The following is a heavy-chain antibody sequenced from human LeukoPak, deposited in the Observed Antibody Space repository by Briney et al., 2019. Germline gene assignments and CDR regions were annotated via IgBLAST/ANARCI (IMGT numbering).Heavy chain of an antibody. CDR3: ARYVAVAGTGLVNYYYMDV. CDR2: INPNSGGT. V-gene: IGHV1-2*02. D-gene: IGHD6-19*01. CDR1: GYTFTGYY. J-gene: IGHJ6*03. Sequence: ASVKVSCKASGYTFTGYYMHWVRQAPGQGLEWMGWINPNSGGTNYAQKFQGRVTMTRDTSISTAYMELSRLRSDDTAVYYCARYVAVAGTGLVNYYYMDVWGKGTTVTVSS.